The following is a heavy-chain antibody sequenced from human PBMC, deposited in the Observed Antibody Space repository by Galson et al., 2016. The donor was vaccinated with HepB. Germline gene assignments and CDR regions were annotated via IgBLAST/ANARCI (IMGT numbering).Heavy chain of an antibody. CDR1: GFTFSTYR. CDR2: IDSDGSST. J-gene: IGHJ5*02. Sequence: SLRLSCAASGFTFSTYRMHWVRQAPGKGLVWVARIDSDGSSTNYAAFAKGRFTISRDNTKNTLNLQMNSLTAADTAVYYCARGTASSGSPNWFDPWGQGTLVTGSS. CDR3: ARGTASSGSPNWFDP. V-gene: IGHV3-74*01. D-gene: IGHD3-22*01.